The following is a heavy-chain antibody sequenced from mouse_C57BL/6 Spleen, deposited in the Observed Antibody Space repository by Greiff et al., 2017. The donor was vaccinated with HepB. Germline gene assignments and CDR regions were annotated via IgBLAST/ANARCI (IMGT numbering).Heavy chain of an antibody. D-gene: IGHD2-4*01. V-gene: IGHV7-3*01. CDR1: GFTFTDYY. Sequence: VQLKESGGGLVQPGGSLSLSCAASGFTFTDYYMSWVRQPPGKALEWLGFIRNKANGYTTEYSASVKGRFTISRDNSQSILYLQMNALRAEDSATYYCARYFDYDAVFAYWGQGTLVTVSA. J-gene: IGHJ3*01. CDR3: ARYFDYDAVFAY. CDR2: IRNKANGYTT.